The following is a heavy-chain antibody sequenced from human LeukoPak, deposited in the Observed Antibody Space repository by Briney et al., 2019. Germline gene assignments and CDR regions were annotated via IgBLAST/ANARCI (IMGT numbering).Heavy chain of an antibody. CDR3: AKSGGLSGSGRLGVDV. CDR1: GFTFSSYA. Sequence: GGSLRLSCAASGFTFSSYAMSWVRQAPGKGLEWVSGISGSGDNTYHADPVKGRLTISRDNSKNTLYLQMISLRAEDTAIYYCAKSGGLSGSGRLGVDVWGQETTVTVSS. J-gene: IGHJ6*02. CDR2: ISGSGDNT. D-gene: IGHD3-10*01. V-gene: IGHV3-23*01.